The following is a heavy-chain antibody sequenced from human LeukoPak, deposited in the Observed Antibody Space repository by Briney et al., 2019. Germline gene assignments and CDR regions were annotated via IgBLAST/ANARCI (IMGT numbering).Heavy chain of an antibody. CDR3: TTGNP. Sequence: GGSLRLSCLTSGFTFVNASMGWVRQAPGKGLEWVGLMKSKPEGGTTFYAAPVRGRFTISRDDSRNTLYLQMTSLTIGDTGVYYCTTGNPWGQGTLVTVSS. J-gene: IGHJ5*02. V-gene: IGHV3-15*01. CDR1: GFTFVNAS. CDR2: MKSKPEGGTT.